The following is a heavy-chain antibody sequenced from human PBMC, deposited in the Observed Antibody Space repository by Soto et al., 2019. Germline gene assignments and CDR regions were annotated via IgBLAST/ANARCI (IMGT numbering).Heavy chain of an antibody. D-gene: IGHD3-22*01. CDR2: ISSDGGST. CDR3: ANSYYDSSGYAFDI. V-gene: IGHV3-23*01. J-gene: IGHJ3*02. CDR1: EFTFSSYA. Sequence: HPGVSLRLSCASPEFTFSSYAMSWFRQCPGKGLEWVSAISSDGGSTYYADSVKGRFTISRDNSKRTLYLQMNSLRAEDTAVYYCANSYYDSSGYAFDIWGQGTMVTVSS.